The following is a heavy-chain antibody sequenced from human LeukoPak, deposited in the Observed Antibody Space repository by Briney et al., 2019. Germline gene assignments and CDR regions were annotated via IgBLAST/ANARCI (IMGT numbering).Heavy chain of an antibody. J-gene: IGHJ3*02. CDR3: ARAVYGWELTNAFDI. D-gene: IGHD1-26*01. Sequence: GGSLRLSCAASGFTFSSYSMNWVRQAPGKGLEWVSSISSSSSYIYYADSMKGRFTISRDNAKNSLYLQMNSMRAEDTAEYYCARAVYGWELTNAFDIWGQGTMVTVSS. V-gene: IGHV3-21*01. CDR1: GFTFSSYS. CDR2: ISSSSSYI.